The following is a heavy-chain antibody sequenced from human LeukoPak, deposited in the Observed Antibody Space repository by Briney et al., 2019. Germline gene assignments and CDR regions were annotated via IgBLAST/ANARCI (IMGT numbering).Heavy chain of an antibody. D-gene: IGHD3-22*01. CDR3: ARLRRNSDRSGYYYYYDY. CDR2: ISVGSNYI. J-gene: IGHJ4*02. Sequence: GGSLRLSCAASGYTFSSYSINWVRQAPGKGLEWVSSISVGSNYIYYADSVRGRFSVSRDDARNSLYLQMDSLRGDDTAVYYCARLRRNSDRSGYYYYYDYWGQGTLVTVSS. CDR1: GYTFSSYS. V-gene: IGHV3-21*01.